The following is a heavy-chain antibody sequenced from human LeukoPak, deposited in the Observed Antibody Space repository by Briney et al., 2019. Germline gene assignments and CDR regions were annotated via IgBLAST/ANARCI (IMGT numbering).Heavy chain of an antibody. CDR1: GFTFSSYG. CDR3: AKAPTYYYGSGSYIYFDY. D-gene: IGHD3-10*01. V-gene: IGHV3-23*01. Sequence: GGSLRLSCAASGFTFSSYGMSWVRQAPGKGLEWVSAISGSGGSTYYADSVKGRFTISRDNSKNTLYLQMNSLRAEDTAVYYCAKAPTYYYGSGSYIYFDYWGQGTLVTVSS. J-gene: IGHJ4*02. CDR2: ISGSGGST.